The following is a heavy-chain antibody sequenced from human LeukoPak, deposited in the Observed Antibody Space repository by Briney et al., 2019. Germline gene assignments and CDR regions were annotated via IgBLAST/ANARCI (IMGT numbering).Heavy chain of an antibody. Sequence: ASVKVSCTASGYTFTNHGISWVRQAPGQGLEWMGWINTYNGNANYAQKFQGRVTMTTDTSTSTAYMELRSLRSDDTAVYYCARNSPRDVAGRQFLPGVLALLSQCDNCFDPWGQGTLASVSS. J-gene: IGHJ5*02. V-gene: IGHV1-18*04. CDR1: GYTFTNHG. CDR2: INTYNGNA. D-gene: IGHD3-3*02. CDR3: ARNSPRDVAGRQFLPGVLALLSQCDNCFDP.